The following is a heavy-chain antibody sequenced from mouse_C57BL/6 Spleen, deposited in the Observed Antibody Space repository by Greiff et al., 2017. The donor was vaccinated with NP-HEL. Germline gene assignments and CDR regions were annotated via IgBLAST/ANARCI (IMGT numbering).Heavy chain of an antibody. CDR3: ARNYDGYPLD. CDR1: GYTFTSYW. CDR2: IYPGSGST. Sequence: VQLQQPGAELVKPGASVKMPCKASGYTFTSYWITWVKQRPGQGPEWIGDIYPGSGSTNYNEKFKSKATLTVDTSSSTAYMQLSSLTSEDSAVYYCARNYDGYPLDWGQGTLVTVSA. V-gene: IGHV1-55*01. D-gene: IGHD2-3*01. J-gene: IGHJ3*01.